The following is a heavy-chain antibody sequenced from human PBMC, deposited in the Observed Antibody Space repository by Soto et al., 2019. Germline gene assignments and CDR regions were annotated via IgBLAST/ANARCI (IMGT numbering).Heavy chain of an antibody. Sequence: SETLSLTCTVSGGSISSGGYYWSWIRQHPGKGLEWIGYIYYSGNTYYNPSLKSRVTISVDTSKNQFSLKLSSVTAADTAVYYCARATYYYDSSGYSDRVLDYWGQGTLVTVSS. CDR1: GGSISSGGYY. V-gene: IGHV4-31*03. D-gene: IGHD3-22*01. J-gene: IGHJ4*02. CDR3: ARATYYYDSSGYSDRVLDY. CDR2: IYYSGNT.